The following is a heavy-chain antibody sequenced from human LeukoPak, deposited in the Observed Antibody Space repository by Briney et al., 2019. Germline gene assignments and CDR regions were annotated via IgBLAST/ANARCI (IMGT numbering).Heavy chain of an antibody. D-gene: IGHD1-1*01. CDR1: GGSISSYY. J-gene: IGHJ4*02. Sequence: PSETLSLTCTVSGGSISSYYWSWIRQPPGKGLEWIGYIYYSGSTNYNPSLKSRVTISVDTSKNQFSLKLSSVTAADTAVYYGARWAGTTAHLRFGYWGQGTLVTVSS. CDR2: IYYSGST. CDR3: ARWAGTTAHLRFGY. V-gene: IGHV4-59*01.